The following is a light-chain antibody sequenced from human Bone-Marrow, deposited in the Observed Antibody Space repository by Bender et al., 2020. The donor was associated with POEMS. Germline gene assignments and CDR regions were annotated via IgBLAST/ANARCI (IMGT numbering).Light chain of an antibody. J-gene: IGLJ3*02. V-gene: IGLV2-14*03. Sequence: QSALSQPASVSGSLGQSITISCTGTSDDIGAYDYVSWYQQHPGRAPKFVIYNVSYRPSGVSNRFSGSKSGNTASLTISGLQAEDEAEYYCSSYTTSISWVFDGGTKVAVL. CDR3: SSYTTSISWV. CDR1: SDDIGAYDY. CDR2: NVS.